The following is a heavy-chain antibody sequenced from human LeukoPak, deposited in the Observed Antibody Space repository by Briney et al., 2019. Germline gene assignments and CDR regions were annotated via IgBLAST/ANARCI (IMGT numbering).Heavy chain of an antibody. CDR2: ISAYNGNT. D-gene: IGHD3-22*01. CDR3: AREDLVDSSGYLGR. V-gene: IGHV1-18*01. J-gene: IGHJ4*02. Sequence: ASVKVSCKASGYTFTSYGISWVRQAPGQGLEWMGWISAYNGNTNYAQKLQGRVTMTTDTSTSTAYMELRSLRSDDTAVYYCAREDLVDSSGYLGRWGQGTLVTVSS. CDR1: GYTFTSYG.